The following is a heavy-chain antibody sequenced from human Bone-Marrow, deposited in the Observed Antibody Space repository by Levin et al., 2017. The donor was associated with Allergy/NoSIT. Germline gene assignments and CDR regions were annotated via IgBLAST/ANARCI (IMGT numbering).Heavy chain of an antibody. V-gene: IGHV1-18*01. D-gene: IGHD2-21*02. CDR2: TSTYNINT. J-gene: IGHJ6*02. Sequence: GESLKISCKANGYTFTNYGINWIRQAPGQGLEWMAWTSTYNINTNYAPKYQGRVTMTTDTSTNTAYMKVRSLTSDDTALYYCARDRTGGRVIYCGGDCPMDVWGQGTSVTVFS. CDR3: ARDRTGGRVIYCGGDCPMDV. CDR1: GYTFTNYG.